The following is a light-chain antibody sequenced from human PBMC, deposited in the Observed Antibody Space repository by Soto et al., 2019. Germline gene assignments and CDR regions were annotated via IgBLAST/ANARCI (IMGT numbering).Light chain of an antibody. CDR3: GTWDSSLSGYV. Sequence: VLKPPASVSAAPGERVPISCSGSTSNIGNNYVSWFQQLPGTAPKLLIYENDKRPSGIPDRFSGSTSGTSATLGITGLQTGDEADYYCGTWDSSLSGYVFATGTKVTVL. CDR2: END. CDR1: TSNIGNNY. V-gene: IGLV1-51*02. J-gene: IGLJ1*01.